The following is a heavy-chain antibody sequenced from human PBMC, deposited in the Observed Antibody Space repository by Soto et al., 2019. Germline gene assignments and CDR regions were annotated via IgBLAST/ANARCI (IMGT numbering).Heavy chain of an antibody. Sequence: EVQVVESGGGLVKPGGSLRLSCAVSGFSVNNAWVSWVRQPPGKGLEWVGRIKDQTDGGTADYAASLRDRFIISRDDSEYTVYLQINNVRIADTAVYYCTTGTWFPEDHWGQGTLVTVSS. V-gene: IGHV3-15*01. D-gene: IGHD6-13*01. CDR1: GFSVNNAW. CDR2: IKDQTDGGTA. J-gene: IGHJ4*02. CDR3: TTGTWFPEDH.